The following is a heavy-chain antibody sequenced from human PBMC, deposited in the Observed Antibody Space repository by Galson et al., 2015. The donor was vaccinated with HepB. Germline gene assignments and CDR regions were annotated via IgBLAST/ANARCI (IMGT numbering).Heavy chain of an antibody. CDR2: ISSSSTI. D-gene: IGHD2-8*01. J-gene: IGHJ4*02. V-gene: IGHV3-48*01. CDR1: GFTFSSYS. CDR3: ARDHAPIVLTTPFDY. Sequence: SLRLSCAASGFTFSSYSMNWVRQAPGKGLEWVSYISSSSTIYYADSVKGRFTISRDNAKNSLYLQMNSLRAEDTAVYYCARDHAPIVLTTPFDYWGQGTLVTVSS.